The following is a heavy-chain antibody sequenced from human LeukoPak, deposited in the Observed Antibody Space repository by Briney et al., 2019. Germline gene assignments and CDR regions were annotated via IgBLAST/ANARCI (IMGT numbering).Heavy chain of an antibody. CDR3: ARDRAARDWDYYYYMDV. CDR2: IYYSGIT. V-gene: IGHV4-39*07. J-gene: IGHJ6*03. CDR1: GGSISSSSYY. Sequence: PSETLSLTCTVSGGSISSSSYYWGWIRQPPGKGLEWIGSIYYSGITYYNPSLKSRVTISVDTPKNQFSLKLSSVTATDTAVYYCARDRAARDWDYYYYMDVWGKGTTVTVSS. D-gene: IGHD6-6*01.